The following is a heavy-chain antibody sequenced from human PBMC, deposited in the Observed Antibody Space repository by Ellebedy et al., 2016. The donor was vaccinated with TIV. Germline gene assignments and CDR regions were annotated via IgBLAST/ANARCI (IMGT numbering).Heavy chain of an antibody. CDR1: GYTFTSYG. J-gene: IGHJ4*02. CDR2: LSSYNGNT. D-gene: IGHD3-3*01. Sequence: AASVKVSCKASGYTFTSYGISWVRQAPGRGLEWMGWLSSYNGNTKYAQKFQGRVTITGDTSTSTVYMELSSLRSEDTAVYYCARDKITISLDYWGQGTLVTVSS. CDR3: ARDKITISLDY. V-gene: IGHV1-18*04.